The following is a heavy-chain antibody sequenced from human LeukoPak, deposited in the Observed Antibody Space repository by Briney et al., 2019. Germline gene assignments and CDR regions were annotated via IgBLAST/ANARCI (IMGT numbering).Heavy chain of an antibody. CDR1: GGSISSYY. CDR2: IHYSMSP. CDR3: ARHQPSSSSIDY. J-gene: IGHJ4*02. Sequence: SETLSLTCTVSGGSISSYYWSWIRQPPGKGLEWIGYIHYSMSPNYNPSLKSRAIISVDTSKNQFSLKVTSVIAADTAVYYCARHQPSSSSIDYWGQGTLVTVSS. V-gene: IGHV4-59*08. D-gene: IGHD6-6*01.